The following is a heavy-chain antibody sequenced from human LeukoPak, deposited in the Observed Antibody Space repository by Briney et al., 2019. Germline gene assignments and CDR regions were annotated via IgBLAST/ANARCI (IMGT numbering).Heavy chain of an antibody. CDR3: ASPSEEYGDYSDAFDI. CDR1: GFTVSSNY. J-gene: IGHJ3*02. V-gene: IGHV3-53*01. D-gene: IGHD4-17*01. CDR2: IYSGGST. Sequence: GGSLRLSCAASGFTVSSNYMSWVRQAPGKGLEWVSVIYSGGSTYYADSVKGRFTISRDNSKNTLYLQMNSLRAEDTAVYYCASPSEEYGDYSDAFDIWGQGTMVTVSS.